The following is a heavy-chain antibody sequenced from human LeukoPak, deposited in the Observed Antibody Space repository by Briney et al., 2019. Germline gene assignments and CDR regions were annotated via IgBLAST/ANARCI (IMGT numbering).Heavy chain of an antibody. V-gene: IGHV4-39*01. CDR3: ARLYPVYSTTDY. CDR2: IYYSGST. Sequence: SETLSLTCTVSGGSISSSSYYWGWIRQPPGKGLEWIGSIYYSGSTYYNPSFKSRVTISVDTSKNQFSLKLSSVTAADTAVYYRARLYPVYSTTDYWGQGTLVTVSS. J-gene: IGHJ4*02. D-gene: IGHD4-11*01. CDR1: GGSISSSSYY.